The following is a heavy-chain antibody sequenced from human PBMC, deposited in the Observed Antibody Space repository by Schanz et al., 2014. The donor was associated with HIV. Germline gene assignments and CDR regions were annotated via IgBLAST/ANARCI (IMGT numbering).Heavy chain of an antibody. J-gene: IGHJ4*01. CDR3: ARGDFGGNSVDY. CDR2: VRHTGGT. CDR1: GGSFRGYY. V-gene: IGHV4-34*01. Sequence: QVQLQQWGAGLLKPSETLNLTCAVYGGSFRGYYWTWIRQFPGVGLEWIGGVRHTGGTNYNPSLKSRVTMSMDTSKNQFSLKLTSVPAADTAVYFCARGDFGGNSVDYWGHGNLVTVSA. D-gene: IGHD2-21*02.